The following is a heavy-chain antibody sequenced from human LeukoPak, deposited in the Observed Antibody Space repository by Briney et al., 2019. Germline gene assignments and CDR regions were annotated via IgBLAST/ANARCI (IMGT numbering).Heavy chain of an antibody. V-gene: IGHV3-33*01. CDR2: IWYDGSSK. CDR3: ARDLSSGWYGPLN. Sequence: PGGSLRLSCAASGFTFSSCGMHWVRQAPGKGLEWVAVIWYDGSSKYYTDSVKGRFTISRDNSKNTLYLQMNSLRVEDTAVYYCARDLSSGWYGPLNWGQGTLVTVSS. J-gene: IGHJ4*02. D-gene: IGHD6-19*01. CDR1: GFTFSSCG.